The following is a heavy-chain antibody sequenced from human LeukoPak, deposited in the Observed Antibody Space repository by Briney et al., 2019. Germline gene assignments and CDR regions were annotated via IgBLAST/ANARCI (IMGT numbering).Heavy chain of an antibody. J-gene: IGHJ4*02. CDR3: AKERDYGPADY. CDR1: GFIFNKHA. V-gene: IGHV3-23*01. Sequence: GGSLRLSCVASGFIFNKHAMSWVRQAPGKGLEWVSGLSGSGSSTDYADSVKGRFTVSRDNSKNTLFLQMNSLRAEDTAIYYCAKERDYGPADYWGQGTLITVSS. D-gene: IGHD4/OR15-4a*01. CDR2: LSGSGSST.